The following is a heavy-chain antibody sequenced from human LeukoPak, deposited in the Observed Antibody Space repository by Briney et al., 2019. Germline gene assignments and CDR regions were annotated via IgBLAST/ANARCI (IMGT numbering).Heavy chain of an antibody. CDR2: IKEDGSER. CDR3: ARADFRGSSWDYAY. V-gene: IGHV3-7*04. CDR1: GFXLSIYW. Sequence: GGSLRLSCVASGFXLSIYWIGWVRQAPGKGLEWVANIKEDGSERYYVDSVKGRFIISRDNAKNSLYLQVNSLRAEDTAAYYCARADFRGSSWDYAYWGQGALVTVSS. D-gene: IGHD6-13*01. J-gene: IGHJ4*02.